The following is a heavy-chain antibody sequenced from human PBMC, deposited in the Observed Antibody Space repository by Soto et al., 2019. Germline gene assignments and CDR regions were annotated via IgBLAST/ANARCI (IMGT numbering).Heavy chain of an antibody. CDR3: ARDPLGYSYGYRYFDY. CDR2: ISAYNGNT. Sequence: ASVKVSCKASCYTFTSYGISWVRQAPGQGLEWMGWISAYNGNTNYAQKLQGRVTMTTDTSTSTAYMELRSLRSDDTAVYYCARDPLGYSYGYRYFDYWGQGTLVTVSS. D-gene: IGHD5-18*01. V-gene: IGHV1-18*01. J-gene: IGHJ4*02. CDR1: CYTFTSYG.